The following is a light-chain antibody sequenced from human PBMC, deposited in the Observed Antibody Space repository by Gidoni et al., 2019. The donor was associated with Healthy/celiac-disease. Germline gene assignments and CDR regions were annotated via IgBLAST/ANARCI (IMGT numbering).Light chain of an antibody. CDR2: AAS. J-gene: IGKJ2*01. V-gene: IGKV1-9*01. CDR3: QQLNSYPYT. Sequence: DIQLAQSPSFLSASVGDRVTITCRASQGISSYLAWYQQKPGKAPKLLIYAASTLQSGVPSRFSGSGSGTEFTLTISSLQPEDFATYYCQQLNSYPYTFXQXTKLXIK. CDR1: QGISSY.